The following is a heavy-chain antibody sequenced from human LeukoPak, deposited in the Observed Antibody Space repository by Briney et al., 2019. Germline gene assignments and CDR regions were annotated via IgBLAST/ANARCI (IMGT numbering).Heavy chain of an antibody. CDR1: GSSISSSSYY. Sequence: PSETLSLTCTVSGSSISSSSYYWGWIRQPPGKGLEWIGSIYYSGSTYYNPSLKSRVTISVDTSKNQFSLKLSSVTAADTAVYYCARQVIAAAGNDYWGQGTLVTVSS. V-gene: IGHV4-39*01. D-gene: IGHD6-13*01. J-gene: IGHJ4*02. CDR2: IYYSGST. CDR3: ARQVIAAAGNDY.